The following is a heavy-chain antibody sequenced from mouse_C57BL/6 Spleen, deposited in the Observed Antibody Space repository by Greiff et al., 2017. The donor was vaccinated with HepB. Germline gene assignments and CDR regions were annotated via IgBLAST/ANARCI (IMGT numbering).Heavy chain of an antibody. V-gene: IGHV1-42*01. Sequence: VQLQQSGPELVKPGASVKISCKASGYSFTGYYMNWVKQSPEKSLEWIGEINPSTGGTTYNQKFKAKATLTVDKSSSTAYMQLKSLTSEDSAVYYCARWNSNLDYWGQGTTLTVSS. CDR1: GYSFTGYY. CDR3: ARWNSNLDY. J-gene: IGHJ2*01. CDR2: INPSTGGT. D-gene: IGHD2-5*01.